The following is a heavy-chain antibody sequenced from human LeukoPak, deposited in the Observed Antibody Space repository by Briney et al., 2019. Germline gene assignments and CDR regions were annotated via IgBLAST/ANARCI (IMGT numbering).Heavy chain of an antibody. CDR2: ISYDGSNK. J-gene: IGHJ4*02. CDR1: GFTFSSYA. CDR3: AKDPSRSSSSGY. Sequence: PGGSLRLSCAASGFTFSSYAMHWVRQAPGKGLEWVAVISYDGSNKYYADSVKGRFTISRDNAKNSLYLQMNSLRAEDTAVYYCAKDPSRSSSSGYWGQGTLVTVSS. V-gene: IGHV3-30-3*01. D-gene: IGHD6-6*01.